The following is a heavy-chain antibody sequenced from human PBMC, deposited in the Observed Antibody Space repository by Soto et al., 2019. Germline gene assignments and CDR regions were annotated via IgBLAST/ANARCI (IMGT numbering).Heavy chain of an antibody. J-gene: IGHJ4*02. Sequence: GGSLRLSCAASGFTFSDYWMSWVRQAPGKGPEWVANIKFDGSEKQYVDSVKGRFSISRDNSRNSLFLQMNSLRAGDTAVYYCVKDGGYCSSTTCYSPRNHYFDSWGQGTLVTVSS. D-gene: IGHD2-2*01. CDR3: VKDGGYCSSTTCYSPRNHYFDS. CDR2: IKFDGSEK. CDR1: GFTFSDYW. V-gene: IGHV3-7*03.